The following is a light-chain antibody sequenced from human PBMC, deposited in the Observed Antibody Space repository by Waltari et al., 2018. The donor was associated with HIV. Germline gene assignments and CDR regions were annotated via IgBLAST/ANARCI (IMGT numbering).Light chain of an antibody. J-gene: IGLJ1*01. CDR3: QAWDNSAYV. Sequence: SYDLTQPPSVSVSPGQTASITCAGDKLGGKNVCWFQQKPGQSPVLVIYQDTKRPSGISERFSGSNSGNTATLIISGTQAMDEADYYCQAWDNSAYVFGPGTKVTVL. CDR1: KLGGKN. V-gene: IGLV3-1*01. CDR2: QDT.